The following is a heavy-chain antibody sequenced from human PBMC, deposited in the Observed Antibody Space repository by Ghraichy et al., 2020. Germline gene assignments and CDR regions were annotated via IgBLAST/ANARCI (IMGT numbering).Heavy chain of an antibody. D-gene: IGHD6-19*01. Sequence: SETLSLTCTVSGGSVSSSNYYWGWIRQPPGKGLEWIENIHHSGSTYYNPSLKSRVTISIDTSKNQFSLNVTSVNAADTAVYYCARVIGTVEVAGTGKYYFDYWGQGTLGTVSS. V-gene: IGHV4-39*01. CDR3: ARVIGTVEVAGTGKYYFDY. CDR2: IHHSGST. J-gene: IGHJ4*02. CDR1: GGSVSSSNYY.